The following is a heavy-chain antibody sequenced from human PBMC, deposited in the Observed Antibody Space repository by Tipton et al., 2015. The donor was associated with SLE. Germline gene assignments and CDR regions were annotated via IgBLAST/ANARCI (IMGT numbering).Heavy chain of an antibody. CDR2: IYYSGST. V-gene: IGHV4-31*03. CDR1: GGSISSGGYY. Sequence: TLSLTCTVSGGSISSGGYYWSWIRQHPGKGLEWIGYIYYSGSTYYNPSLKSRVTISVDTSKNQFSLKLSSVTAADTAVYYCARGEWELYFDYWGQGTLVTVSS. J-gene: IGHJ4*02. CDR3: ARGEWELYFDY. D-gene: IGHD1-26*01.